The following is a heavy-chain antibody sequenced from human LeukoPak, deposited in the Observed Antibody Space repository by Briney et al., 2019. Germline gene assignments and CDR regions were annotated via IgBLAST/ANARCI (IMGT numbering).Heavy chain of an antibody. D-gene: IGHD2-2*02. CDR2: IRGNGDST. V-gene: IGHV3-64*01. Sequence: GGSQRLSCAASGFTFSNYAMDWVRQAPGKGLEYVSSIRGNGDSTNYANSVKGRFTISRDNSKNTLYLQMGSLRAEDMAVYYCARVSYCSSVSCYILDYWGQGALVTVSS. CDR1: GFTFSNYA. CDR3: ARVSYCSSVSCYILDY. J-gene: IGHJ4*02.